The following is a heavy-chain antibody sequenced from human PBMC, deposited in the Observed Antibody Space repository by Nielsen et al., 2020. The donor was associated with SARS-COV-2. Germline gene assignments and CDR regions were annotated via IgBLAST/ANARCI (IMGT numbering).Heavy chain of an antibody. J-gene: IGHJ4*02. CDR2: ISGSGITT. CDR1: GGSISSGGYY. Sequence: ETLSLTCTVSGGSISSGGYYWSWVRQAPGKGLEWVSSISGSGITTDYADSVKGRFTISRDNSKNTLYLQMNSLRAEDTAVYYCAKLPVSYSSSWFYFDYWGQGTLVTVSS. D-gene: IGHD6-13*01. V-gene: IGHV3-23*01. CDR3: AKLPVSYSSSWFYFDY.